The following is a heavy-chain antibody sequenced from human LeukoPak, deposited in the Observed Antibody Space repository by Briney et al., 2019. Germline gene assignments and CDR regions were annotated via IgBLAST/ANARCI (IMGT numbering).Heavy chain of an antibody. CDR2: IYYSGST. V-gene: IGHV4-30-4*01. D-gene: IGHD3-22*01. Sequence: SETLSLTCTVSGGSISSGDYYWSWIRQPPGKGLEWIGYIYYSGSTYYNPSLKSRVTISVDMSKNQFSLKLSSVTAADTAVYYCARVGYDSSGYYSYYFDYWGQGTLVTVSS. J-gene: IGHJ4*02. CDR3: ARVGYDSSGYYSYYFDY. CDR1: GGSISSGDYY.